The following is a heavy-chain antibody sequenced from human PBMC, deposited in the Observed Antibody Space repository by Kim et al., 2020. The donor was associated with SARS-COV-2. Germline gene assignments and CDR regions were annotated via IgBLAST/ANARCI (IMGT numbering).Heavy chain of an antibody. J-gene: IGHJ6*02. V-gene: IGHV3-9*01. D-gene: IGHD4-17*01. CDR1: GFTFHDHA. CDR2: IFWNSGGA. CDR3: VKDILAGGADV. Sequence: GGSLRLSCVVSGFTFHDHAIHWVRQLPGKGLEWVSGIFWNSGGAGYADSVRGRFTISRDTAENSVYLQMNSLRTEDTALYYCVKDILAGGADVWGQGTTVTVSS.